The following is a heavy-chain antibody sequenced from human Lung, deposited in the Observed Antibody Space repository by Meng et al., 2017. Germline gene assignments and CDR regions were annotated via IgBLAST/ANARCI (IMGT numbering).Heavy chain of an antibody. Sequence: LQLQESGPGLVKPSETLSLTCTVSGGSISSSSYYWAWVRQPPGKGLEWIGSILSSGRTYYNLSLKSRVTISVDTSKNQFSLKLRSMTAADTAVYYCARHDTPPQFDPWGQGTLVTVSS. D-gene: IGHD2-15*01. CDR3: ARHDTPPQFDP. CDR1: GGSISSSSYY. V-gene: IGHV4-39*01. J-gene: IGHJ5*02. CDR2: ILSSGRT.